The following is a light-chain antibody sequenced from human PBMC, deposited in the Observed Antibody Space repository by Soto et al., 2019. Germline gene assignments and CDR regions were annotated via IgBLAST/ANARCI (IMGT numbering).Light chain of an antibody. Sequence: DIQMTQSPSSVSASVGDRVAITCRASQGIRTWLAWYQQKPGKAPKVLIYTASSLQSGVPSRFSGSGSGTDFTLTINGLQPEDFATYYCQQAASFPITFGQGTRLEIK. CDR1: QGIRTW. CDR3: QQAASFPIT. J-gene: IGKJ5*01. CDR2: TAS. V-gene: IGKV1-12*01.